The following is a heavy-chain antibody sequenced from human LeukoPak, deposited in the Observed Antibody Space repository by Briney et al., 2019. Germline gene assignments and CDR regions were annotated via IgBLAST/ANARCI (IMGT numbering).Heavy chain of an antibody. CDR2: IIPIFGTA. V-gene: IGHV1-69*13. J-gene: IGHJ1*01. D-gene: IGHD2-2*01. Sequence: SVKVSCKASGGTFSSYAISWVRQAPGQGLEWMGGIIPIFGTANYAQKFQGRATITADESTSTAYMELSSLRSEDTAVYYCAKYHTAAEYFQHWGQGTLVTLSS. CDR1: GGTFSSYA. CDR3: AKYHTAAEYFQH.